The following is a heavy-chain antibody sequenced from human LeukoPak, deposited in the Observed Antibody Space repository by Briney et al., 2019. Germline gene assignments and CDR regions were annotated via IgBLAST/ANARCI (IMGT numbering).Heavy chain of an antibody. CDR1: GFTFSSYS. Sequence: KPGGSLRLSCAASGFTFSSYSMNWVRQAPGKGLEWVSSISSSSSYIYYADSVKGRFTISRDNAKNSLYLQMNSLRAEDTAVYYCATSSLAAPKGNYFDYWGQGTLVTVSS. CDR2: ISSSSSYI. V-gene: IGHV3-21*04. CDR3: ATSSLAAPKGNYFDY. D-gene: IGHD6-6*01. J-gene: IGHJ4*02.